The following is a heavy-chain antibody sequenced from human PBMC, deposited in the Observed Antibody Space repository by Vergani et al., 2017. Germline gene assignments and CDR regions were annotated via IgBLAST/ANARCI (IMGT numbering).Heavy chain of an antibody. J-gene: IGHJ4*02. CDR1: GFTFSSYA. CDR2: ISYDGSKK. D-gene: IGHD5-18*01. Sequence: QVQLVESGGGVVQPGRSLRLSCAASGFTFSSYAMHWVRQAPGKGLEWVAVISYDGSKKYYADSVKGRFTISRDNSKNTLYLQMNSLRAEDTAVYYCARDFTRRGYSYGYVDYWGQGTLVTVSS. CDR3: ARDFTRRGYSYGYVDY. V-gene: IGHV3-30-3*01.